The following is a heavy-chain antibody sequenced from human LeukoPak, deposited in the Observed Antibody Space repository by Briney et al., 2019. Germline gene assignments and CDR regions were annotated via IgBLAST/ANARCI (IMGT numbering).Heavy chain of an antibody. D-gene: IGHD1-20*01. CDR2: VSGSGGST. V-gene: IGHV3-23*01. J-gene: IGHJ3*02. CDR1: GFTFSSYA. Sequence: AGGSLRLSCAASGFTFSSYAMSWVRQAPGKGLEWVSSVSGSGGSTYYADSVKGRFTISRDNSKDMLYLQMNSLRAEDTAVYYCAKEYNWSYGPFDIWGQGTMVTVSS. CDR3: AKEYNWSYGPFDI.